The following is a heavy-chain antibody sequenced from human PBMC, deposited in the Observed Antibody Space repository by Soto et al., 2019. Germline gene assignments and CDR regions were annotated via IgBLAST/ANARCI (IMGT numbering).Heavy chain of an antibody. J-gene: IGHJ6*02. Sequence: QVQLVQSGAEVKKPGSSVKVSCKASGGTFSSYAISWVRQAPGQGLEWMGGIIPIFGTANYAQKFQGRVTITADESTNTAYLELSSLSSEDTAVYYCASSRAYYYYGMDVWGQGTTVTVSS. V-gene: IGHV1-69*12. CDR2: IIPIFGTA. CDR1: GGTFSSYA. CDR3: ASSRAYYYYGMDV.